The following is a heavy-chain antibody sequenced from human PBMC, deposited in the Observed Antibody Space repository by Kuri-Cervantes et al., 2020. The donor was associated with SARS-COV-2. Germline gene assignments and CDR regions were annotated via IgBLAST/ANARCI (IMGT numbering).Heavy chain of an antibody. CDR1: GYTFTGYY. D-gene: IGHD5-18*01. Sequence: ASVKVSCKASGYTFTGYYMHWVRQAPGQGLEWMGWINPNSGGTNYAQKFQGRVTITRDTSISTAYMELSRLRSDDTAVYYCARGLDTAMAYYFDYWGQGTLVTVSS. J-gene: IGHJ4*02. V-gene: IGHV1-2*02. CDR3: ARGLDTAMAYYFDY. CDR2: INPNSGGT.